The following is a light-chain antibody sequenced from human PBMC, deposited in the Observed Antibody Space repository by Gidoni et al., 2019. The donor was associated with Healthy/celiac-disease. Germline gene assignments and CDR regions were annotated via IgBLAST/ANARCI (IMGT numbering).Light chain of an antibody. CDR1: QSVSSSY. J-gene: IGKJ2*01. CDR2: GAS. CDR3: QQYGSSPGT. Sequence: VLPQSPGTLSLSPGERATPTCRASQSVSSSYLAWYQQKPGQAPRLLIYGASSRATGIPDRCSCSGSGTDFTLTISRLEHEDFAVYYCQQYGSSPGTFGQGTKLEIK. V-gene: IGKV3-20*01.